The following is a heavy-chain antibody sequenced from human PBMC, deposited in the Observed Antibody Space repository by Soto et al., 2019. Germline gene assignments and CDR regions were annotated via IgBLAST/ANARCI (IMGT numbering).Heavy chain of an antibody. D-gene: IGHD3-3*01. CDR2: IIPLDGST. CDR3: ARSFTKSRRGGVAFDY. CDR1: GGTISSFA. Sequence: QVQLVQSGAEVKKPGSSVKVSCTTSGGTISSFAINWVRQAPGQGLEWMGGIIPLDGSTKYAERFQVRVTITADASTSTAYMDLSSLRSEDTAVYYCARSFTKSRRGGVAFDYWGQGTLLTVSP. V-gene: IGHV1-69*01. J-gene: IGHJ4*02.